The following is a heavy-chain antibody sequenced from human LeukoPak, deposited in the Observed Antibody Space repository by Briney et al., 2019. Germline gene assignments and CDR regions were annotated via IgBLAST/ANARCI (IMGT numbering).Heavy chain of an antibody. CDR1: GGSISSFY. CDR2: IYYSGST. CDR3: ARLGRYSSDFDY. J-gene: IGHJ4*02. V-gene: IGHV4-59*08. Sequence: PSETLSLTCTVSGGSISSFYWSWIRQPPGKGLEWIGYIYYSGSTNYNPSLKSRVTISLDTSKNQFSLKLSSVTAADTAVYYYARLGRYSSDFDYWGQGTLVTVSS. D-gene: IGHD6-19*01.